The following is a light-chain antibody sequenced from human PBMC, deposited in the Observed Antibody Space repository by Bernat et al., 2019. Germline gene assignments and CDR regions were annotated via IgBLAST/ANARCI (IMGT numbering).Light chain of an antibody. CDR3: QQYDNLPYT. Sequence: DIQMTQSPSSLSASVGDRVTITCQASQDISNYLNWYQQKPGKAPKLLIYDASNLETGVTSRFSGSGSGTDFTFTISSLQPEVIATYYCQQYDNLPYTFGQGTKLEIK. CDR1: QDISNY. CDR2: DAS. V-gene: IGKV1-33*01. J-gene: IGKJ2*01.